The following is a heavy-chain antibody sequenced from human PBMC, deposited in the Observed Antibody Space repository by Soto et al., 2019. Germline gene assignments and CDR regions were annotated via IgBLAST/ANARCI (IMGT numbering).Heavy chain of an antibody. Sequence: QVQLQESGPGLVRPSRTLSLTCAVSSGSIRSGDYYWTWIRQPPGKGLEWIGYIDPSGSAYYNPSLKSRAIISLDTSNSGFSLKLNSVTAADTAVYFCAGELGTFYFEHWGQGRLVTVSS. CDR3: AGELGTFYFEH. D-gene: IGHD7-27*01. CDR2: IDPSGSA. J-gene: IGHJ4*02. CDR1: SGSIRSGDYY. V-gene: IGHV4-30-4*01.